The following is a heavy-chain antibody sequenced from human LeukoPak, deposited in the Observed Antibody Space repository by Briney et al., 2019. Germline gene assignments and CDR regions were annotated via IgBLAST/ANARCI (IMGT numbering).Heavy chain of an antibody. CDR1: GGSISSYY. CDR3: ASAPRSHSSGWLDV. Sequence: SSETLSLTCTVSGGSISSYYWSWIRQPAGKGLEWIGRIYTSGSTNYNPSLKSRVTMSVDTSKNQFSLKLSSVTAADTAVYYCASAPRSHSSGWLDVWGQGTTVTVSS. CDR2: IYTSGST. D-gene: IGHD6-19*01. V-gene: IGHV4-4*07. J-gene: IGHJ6*02.